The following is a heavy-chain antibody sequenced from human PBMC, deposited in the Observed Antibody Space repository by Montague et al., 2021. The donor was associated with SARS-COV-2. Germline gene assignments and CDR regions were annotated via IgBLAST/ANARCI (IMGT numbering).Heavy chain of an antibody. J-gene: IGHJ5*02. Sequence: SETLSLTCAVYGGSLSGYCWAWIRQTPGKGLEWIGEINHSGNTNYNPSLKSRLTISVDTSKKRFSLKLSSMTTADTAVYYCARGADYDFWSGYLRYKWFDPWGLGTPVTVSS. CDR2: INHSGNT. V-gene: IGHV4-34*01. CDR3: ARGADYDFWSGYLRYKWFDP. CDR1: GGSLSGYC. D-gene: IGHD3-3*01.